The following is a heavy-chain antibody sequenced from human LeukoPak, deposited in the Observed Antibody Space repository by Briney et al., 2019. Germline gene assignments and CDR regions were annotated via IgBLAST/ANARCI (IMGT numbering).Heavy chain of an antibody. V-gene: IGHV3-23*01. J-gene: IGHJ4*02. CDR1: GLTFNSYA. Sequence: PGRSLRLSCAASGLTFNSYAMSWVRQAPGKGLEWVSAISGSGGSTYYADSVKGRFTISRDNSKNTLYLQMDSLRAEDTAVYYCAKHYYASGSSRFDYWGQGTLVTVSS. CDR3: AKHYYASGSSRFDY. CDR2: ISGSGGST. D-gene: IGHD3-10*01.